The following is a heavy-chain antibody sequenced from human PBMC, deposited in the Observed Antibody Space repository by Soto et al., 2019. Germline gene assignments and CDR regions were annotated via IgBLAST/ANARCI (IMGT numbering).Heavy chain of an antibody. J-gene: IGHJ5*02. CDR1: GGTFSSYT. D-gene: IGHD4-17*01. CDR2: IIPILGIA. CDR3: ARDPDDYGDYGRFDP. Sequence: QVQLVQSGAEVKKPGSSVKVSCKASGGTFSSYTISWVRQAPGQGLEWMGRIIPILGIANYAQKFQGRVTITADKSTSTAYMELSSLRSEHTAVYYCARDPDDYGDYGRFDPWGQGTLVTVSS. V-gene: IGHV1-69*08.